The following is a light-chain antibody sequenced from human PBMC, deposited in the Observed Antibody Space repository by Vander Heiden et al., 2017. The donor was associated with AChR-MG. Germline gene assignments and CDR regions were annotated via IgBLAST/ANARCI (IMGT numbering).Light chain of an antibody. CDR1: AFHKQY. J-gene: IGLJ2*01. Sequence: SYELTQPPSVSVPPGQTARITCSGDAFHKQYACWYQQKQCQAPGLVVYKERERPSGIPGRFSGSSSGTTVTLTISGVQAEDEADYYCQSADSSGTRTVFGGGTKLTVL. V-gene: IGLV3-25*03. CDR2: KER. CDR3: QSADSSGTRTV.